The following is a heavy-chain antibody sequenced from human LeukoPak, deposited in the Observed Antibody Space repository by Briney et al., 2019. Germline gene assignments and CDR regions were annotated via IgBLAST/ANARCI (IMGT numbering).Heavy chain of an antibody. Sequence: PGGSLRLSCAASGFTFSSYGMNWVREARGKGVEWVSGISCSCANTFYADSVTGRFIISRDNSKHTLNLQMNSLPVEDTAVYYCAKASAHDIDPFDSWGQGTLVTVST. CDR1: GFTFSSYG. CDR3: AKASAHDIDPFDS. V-gene: IGHV3-23*01. J-gene: IGHJ4*02. CDR2: ISCSCANT.